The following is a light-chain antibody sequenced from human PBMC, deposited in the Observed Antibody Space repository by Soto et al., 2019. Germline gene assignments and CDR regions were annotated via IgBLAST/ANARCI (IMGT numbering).Light chain of an antibody. CDR3: QAWDSSTGV. Sequence: SYELTQPPSVTVSPGQTASITCSGDKLGDKYACWYQQKPGQSPVLVIYQDSNRPSGIPERFSGSNSGNTATLTISGTQAMDEADYFCQAWDSSTGVFGTGTKLTV. V-gene: IGLV3-1*01. CDR2: QDS. CDR1: KLGDKY. J-gene: IGLJ1*01.